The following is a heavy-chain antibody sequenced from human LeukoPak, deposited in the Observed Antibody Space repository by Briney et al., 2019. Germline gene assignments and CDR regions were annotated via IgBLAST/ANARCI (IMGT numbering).Heavy chain of an antibody. D-gene: IGHD6-19*01. CDR1: GFTFSSYS. CDR3: AREDTSGWDH. J-gene: IGHJ4*02. V-gene: IGHV3-21*01. CDR2: ISSSSSYI. Sequence: PGGSLRLSCAASGFTFSSYSMNWVRQAPGKGLEWVSSISSSSSYIYYADSVKGRFTISRDNAKNSLHLQMNSLRAEDTAVYSCAREDTSGWDHWGQGTLVTVSS.